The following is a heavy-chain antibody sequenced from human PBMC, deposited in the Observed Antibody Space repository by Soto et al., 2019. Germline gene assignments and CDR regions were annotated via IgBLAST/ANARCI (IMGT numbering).Heavy chain of an antibody. D-gene: IGHD3-10*01. CDR2: ISAYNGNT. Sequence: QVQLVQSGAEVKKPGASVKVSCKASGYTFTSYGISWVRQAPGQGLEWMGWISAYNGNTNYAQKLQGRVTMTTDTSTSTAYMELRSLRSDDTAVYYCAREQDTCYYGSGSYPYYFDYWGQGTLVTVSS. V-gene: IGHV1-18*04. J-gene: IGHJ4*02. CDR3: AREQDTCYYGSGSYPYYFDY. CDR1: GYTFTSYG.